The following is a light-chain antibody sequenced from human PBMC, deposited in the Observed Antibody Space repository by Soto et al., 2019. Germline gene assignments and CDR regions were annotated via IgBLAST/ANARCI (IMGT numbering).Light chain of an antibody. CDR2: AAS. CDR1: QSVSMN. V-gene: IGKV3-15*01. Sequence: EIVMTQSPVTLSVSPGERATLSCRASQSVSMNLAWYQQRPGQVPRLLIYAASTRAAGVPARFSGSGANTDFTLNISSRQSEDFAVYYWQQYEKWPPEYILGPGTKLEIK. CDR3: QQYEKWPPEYI. J-gene: IGKJ2*01.